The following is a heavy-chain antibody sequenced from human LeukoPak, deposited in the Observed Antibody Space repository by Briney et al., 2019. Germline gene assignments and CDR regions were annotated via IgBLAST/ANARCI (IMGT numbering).Heavy chain of an antibody. D-gene: IGHD2-15*01. CDR2: INPSGGST. CDR3: ARVRRYCSGGSCPNWFDP. J-gene: IGHJ5*02. V-gene: IGHV1-46*01. CDR1: GCTFTSYY. Sequence: ASVKVSCKASGCTFTSYYMHWVRQAPGQGLEWMGIINPSGGSTSYAQKFQGRVTMTRDASTSTVYMELSSLRSEDTAVYYCARVRRYCSGGSCPNWFDPWGQGTLVTVSS.